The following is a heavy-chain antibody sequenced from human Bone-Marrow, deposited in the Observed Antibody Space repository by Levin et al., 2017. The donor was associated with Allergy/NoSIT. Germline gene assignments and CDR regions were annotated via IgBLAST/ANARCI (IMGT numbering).Heavy chain of an antibody. CDR3: AKSSHSGYSGYVWFDP. Sequence: GGSLRLSCAASSFTFTREAMSWVRQAPGKGLEWVSTISGSGATTYYADSVEGRFTISRDNSKNTLFLQMNSLRADDTAVYYCAKSSHSGYSGYVWFDPWGQGTLVTVSS. CDR2: ISGSGATT. V-gene: IGHV3-23*01. D-gene: IGHD5-12*01. CDR1: SFTFTREA. J-gene: IGHJ5*02.